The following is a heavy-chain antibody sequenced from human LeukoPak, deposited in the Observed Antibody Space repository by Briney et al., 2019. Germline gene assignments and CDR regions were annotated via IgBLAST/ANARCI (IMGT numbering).Heavy chain of an antibody. D-gene: IGHD4-17*01. V-gene: IGHV3-23*01. Sequence: GGSLRLSCAASGFTFSSYAMSWVRQAPGKGLEWVSAISGSGGSTYYADSVKGRFTISRDNSKNTLYLQMNSLRAEDTAVYYRAKQRGAYDDYRDVPFDYWGQGTLVTVSS. CDR3: AKQRGAYDDYRDVPFDY. CDR2: ISGSGGST. J-gene: IGHJ4*02. CDR1: GFTFSSYA.